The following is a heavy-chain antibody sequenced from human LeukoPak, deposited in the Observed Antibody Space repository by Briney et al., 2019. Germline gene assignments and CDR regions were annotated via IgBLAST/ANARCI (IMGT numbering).Heavy chain of an antibody. CDR3: ARQRVGVHFDY. Sequence: SETLFLTCTVSGGSISSSSYYWGWIRQPPGKGLEWIGSIYYSGSTYYNPSLKSRVTISVDTSKNQFSLKLSSVTAADTAVYYCARQRVGVHFDYWGQGTLVTVSS. D-gene: IGHD1-26*01. CDR1: GGSISSSSYY. CDR2: IYYSGST. V-gene: IGHV4-39*01. J-gene: IGHJ4*02.